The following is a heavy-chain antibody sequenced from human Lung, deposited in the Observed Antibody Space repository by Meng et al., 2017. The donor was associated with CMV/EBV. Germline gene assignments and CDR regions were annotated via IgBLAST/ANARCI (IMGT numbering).Heavy chain of an antibody. V-gene: IGHV3-48*03. Sequence: GESLKISCAASGFTFSSYEMNWVRQAPGKGLEWVSYISSSGSTIYYADSVKGRFTISRDNAKNSLYLQMNSLRAEDTAVYYRARAGITMVRGVMVDYYGMDVWGQGTTVXVSS. CDR2: ISSSGSTI. J-gene: IGHJ6*02. D-gene: IGHD3-10*01. CDR3: ARAGITMVRGVMVDYYGMDV. CDR1: GFTFSSYE.